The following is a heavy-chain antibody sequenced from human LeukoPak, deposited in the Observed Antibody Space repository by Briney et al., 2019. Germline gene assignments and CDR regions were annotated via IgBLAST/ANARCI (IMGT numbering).Heavy chain of an antibody. CDR1: GFTFSTYA. CDR2: ISGSGGST. J-gene: IGHJ4*02. V-gene: IGHV3-23*01. Sequence: PGGSLRLSCAASGFTFSTYAMSWVRQAPGKGLEWVSAISGSGGSTYYADSVKGRFTSSRDKSKSTLYLQMNSLRADDTAVYYCAKDRQQLPLDYWGQGTLVTVSS. D-gene: IGHD6-13*01. CDR3: AKDRQQLPLDY.